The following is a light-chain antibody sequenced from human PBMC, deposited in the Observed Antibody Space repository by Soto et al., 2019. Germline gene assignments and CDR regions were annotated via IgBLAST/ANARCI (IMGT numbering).Light chain of an antibody. J-gene: IGKJ1*01. CDR3: HQYQSYPRT. Sequence: VLTLSSGTLSFSPGYRVTLSCRASQAINTGLAWYQHKPGQAPRLLIYLASSMAAGVPARFSGSGSGTDFTLTISDVEPEDFAVYYCHQYQSYPRTFGQGTKVDIK. CDR2: LAS. CDR1: QAINTG. V-gene: IGKV3D-11*01.